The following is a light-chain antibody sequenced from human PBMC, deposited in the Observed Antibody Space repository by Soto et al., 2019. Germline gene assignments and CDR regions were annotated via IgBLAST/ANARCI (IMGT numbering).Light chain of an antibody. V-gene: IGKV3-20*01. Sequence: PGEKASLACRASQSVSSYLAWYQQQPGQAPRLLIYSTSTRATGIPDRFSGSGSGTDFTLTISNLEPGDFAVYYCQQYGGSSWTFGQGTKVDIK. CDR3: QQYGGSSWT. J-gene: IGKJ1*01. CDR1: QSVSSY. CDR2: STS.